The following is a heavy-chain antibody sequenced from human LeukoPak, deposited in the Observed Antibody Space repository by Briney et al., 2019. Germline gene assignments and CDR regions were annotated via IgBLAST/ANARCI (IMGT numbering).Heavy chain of an antibody. CDR3: AREGGSGSYNWFDP. V-gene: IGHV4-61*02. CDR1: GGSISSGTYY. CDR2: IYTSGST. Sequence: PSETLSLTCTVSGGSISSGTYYWSWIRQPAGKGLEWIGRIYTSGSTKYNPSLKSRVTISVDTSKNQFSLKLSSVTAADTAVYYCAREGGSGSYNWFDPWGQGTLVTVSS. J-gene: IGHJ5*02. D-gene: IGHD3-10*01.